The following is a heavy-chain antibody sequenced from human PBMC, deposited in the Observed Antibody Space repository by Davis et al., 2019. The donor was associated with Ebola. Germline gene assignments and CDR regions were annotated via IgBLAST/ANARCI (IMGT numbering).Heavy chain of an antibody. CDR2: IKSKTDGETV. V-gene: IGHV3-15*07. CDR3: MSRTTVGY. CDR1: GFALSNAY. Sequence: GESLKISCEASGFALSNAYMHWVRQAPGKGLEWVGRIKSKTDGETVDYAAPVKGRFTIPRDDLKNTVYLQMNSLKIEDTAVYYCMSRTTVGYWGQGTLVTVSS. J-gene: IGHJ4*02. D-gene: IGHD1-14*01.